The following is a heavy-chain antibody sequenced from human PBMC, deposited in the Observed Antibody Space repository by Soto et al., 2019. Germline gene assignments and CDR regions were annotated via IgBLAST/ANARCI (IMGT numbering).Heavy chain of an antibody. Sequence: QITLKESGPPLVKPTQTLTLTCTFSGFSLSTSGVGVGWIRQPPGKALEWLALIYWDDDKRYSPSLKSRLTITKDTSKNQVVLTMTNMDPVDTATYYCAHGSLGYCSGGSCYFFDYWGQGTLVTVSS. D-gene: IGHD2-15*01. CDR3: AHGSLGYCSGGSCYFFDY. CDR1: GFSLSTSGVG. CDR2: IYWDDDK. J-gene: IGHJ4*02. V-gene: IGHV2-5*02.